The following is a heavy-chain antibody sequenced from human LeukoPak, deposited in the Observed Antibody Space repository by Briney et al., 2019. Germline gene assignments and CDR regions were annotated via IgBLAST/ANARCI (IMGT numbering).Heavy chain of an antibody. V-gene: IGHV4-31*03. J-gene: IGHJ6*03. CDR2: IYYSWSS. CDR3: ARDNGDYRSIYYYMDV. CDR1: GGSINSGGSY. D-gene: IGHD4-11*01. Sequence: SETLSLTCTVSGGSINSGGSYWSWIRQHPGKGLEWIGCIYYSWSSYYNPSLKSRVTLSLDTSKDQFSLKLSSVTAADTAVYYCARDNGDYRSIYYYMDVWGKGTTVTVSS.